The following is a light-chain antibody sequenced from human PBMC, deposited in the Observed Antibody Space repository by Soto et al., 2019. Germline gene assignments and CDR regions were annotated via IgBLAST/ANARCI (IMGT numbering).Light chain of an antibody. Sequence: EIVLTQSPGTLSLSPGERATLSCRASQSVSSSYLAWYQQKPGQAPRLLIYGAASRPTGIPDRFSGSGSGRAFTITISSLEPEDFAVYYCPQLGSSRLFTFGPGTKVDVK. V-gene: IGKV3-20*01. CDR1: QSVSSSY. CDR3: PQLGSSRLFT. J-gene: IGKJ3*01. CDR2: GAA.